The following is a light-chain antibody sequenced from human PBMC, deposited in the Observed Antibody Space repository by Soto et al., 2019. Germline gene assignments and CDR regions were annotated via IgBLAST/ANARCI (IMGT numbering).Light chain of an antibody. CDR2: DTS. CDR3: LQHNSYPYT. V-gene: IGKV1-17*03. CDR1: QDISRF. J-gene: IGKJ2*01. Sequence: DVQMTQYPSAMSASVGDRVTITCRARQDISRFVAWFQQKPGKAPERLIYDTSTLQVGVPSRFSGGGSGTEFTLAISGLQPEDSATYYCLQHNSYPYTFGQGTKLEIK.